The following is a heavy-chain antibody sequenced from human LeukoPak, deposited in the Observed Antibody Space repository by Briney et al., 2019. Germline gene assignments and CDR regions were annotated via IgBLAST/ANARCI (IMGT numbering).Heavy chain of an antibody. V-gene: IGHV1-18*01. CDR2: ISAYNGNT. D-gene: IGHD3-16*01. CDR1: GYTFTSYG. J-gene: IGHJ1*01. CDR3: ARAAVSGGVSTYLLHS. Sequence: GASVKVSCKASGYTFTSYGISWVRQAPGQGLEWMGWISAYNGNTNYAQKLQGRVTMTTDTFTSTAYMELRSLRSDDTAVYYCARAAVSGGVSTYLLHSWGQGTLVTVSS.